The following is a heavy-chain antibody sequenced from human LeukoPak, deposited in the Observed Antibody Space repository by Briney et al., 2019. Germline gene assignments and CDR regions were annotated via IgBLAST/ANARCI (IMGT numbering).Heavy chain of an antibody. V-gene: IGHV4-34*01. Sequence: SETLSLTCAVHGGSFSGYSWHWIRQSPGKGLEWIGGINRSGTTNYNESLKSRVTMSVDTSKIQFSLRLNSVTAADTAVYYCARPLVGATGMDVWGQGTTVTVSS. CDR2: INRSGTT. CDR3: ARPLVGATGMDV. J-gene: IGHJ6*02. D-gene: IGHD1-26*01. CDR1: GGSFSGYS.